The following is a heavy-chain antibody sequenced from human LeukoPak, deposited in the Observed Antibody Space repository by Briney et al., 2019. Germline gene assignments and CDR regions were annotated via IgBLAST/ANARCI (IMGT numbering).Heavy chain of an antibody. J-gene: IGHJ5*01. Sequence: PSETLSLTCNVSRGSISGHFWIWFRQPPGKGLEWIGHRDDSGRSNYNPSLRSRVTISIDTSKNQFSLKLNSVTAADTADYYCARAPVVRGVFGWFDFWGQGVLVTVSS. V-gene: IGHV4-59*11. CDR3: ARAPVVRGVFGWFDF. CDR1: RGSISGHF. D-gene: IGHD3-10*01. CDR2: RDDSGRS.